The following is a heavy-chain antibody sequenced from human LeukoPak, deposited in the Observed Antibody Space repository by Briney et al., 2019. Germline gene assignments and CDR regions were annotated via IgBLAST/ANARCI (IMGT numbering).Heavy chain of an antibody. J-gene: IGHJ6*03. V-gene: IGHV3-48*01. CDR3: TRDHELYCSGGSCSRMDV. CDR1: GFALSTYS. D-gene: IGHD2-15*01. Sequence: GGSLRLSCVASGFALSTYSMNWVRQAPGKGLEWVSYISDSSSAMYYADSVKGRFTISRDNSKNTLYLQMNSLRTEDTAVYYCTRDHELYCSGGSCSRMDVWGKGTTVTISS. CDR2: ISDSSSAM.